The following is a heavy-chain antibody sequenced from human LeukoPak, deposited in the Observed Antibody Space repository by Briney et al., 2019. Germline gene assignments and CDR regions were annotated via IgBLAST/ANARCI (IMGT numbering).Heavy chain of an antibody. CDR2: ISSSSSYI. Sequence: GGSLRLSCSASGFPFNTYAIHWVRQAPGKGLEWVSSISSSSSYIYYADSVKGRFTISRDNAKNSLYLQMNSLRAEDTAVYYCAREVRGGPFDYWGQGTLVTVSS. V-gene: IGHV3-21*01. CDR1: GFPFNTYA. D-gene: IGHD3-10*01. CDR3: AREVRGGPFDY. J-gene: IGHJ4*02.